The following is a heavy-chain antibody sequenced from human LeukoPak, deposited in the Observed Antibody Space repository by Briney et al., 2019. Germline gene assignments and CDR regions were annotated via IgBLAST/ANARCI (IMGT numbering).Heavy chain of an antibody. V-gene: IGHV4-39*01. J-gene: IGHJ4*02. CDR1: GGSISSSNYY. Sequence: PSETLSLTCTVSGGSISSSNYYWGWIRQPPGKGLEWIGSINYSGDTYSNPSLKSRLTISVDTSKNQFSLKLSSVTAADTAVYYCARVDSVVVPSAAFDFWGRGTLVTVSS. CDR3: ARVDSVVVPSAAFDF. CDR2: INYSGDT. D-gene: IGHD2-2*03.